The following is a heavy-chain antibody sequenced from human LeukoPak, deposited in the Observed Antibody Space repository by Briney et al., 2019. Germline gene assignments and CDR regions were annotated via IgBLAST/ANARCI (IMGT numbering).Heavy chain of an antibody. J-gene: IGHJ4*02. D-gene: IGHD6-19*01. V-gene: IGHV3-53*01. Sequence: PGGSLRLSCAASGFTLSSNYMSWVRQAPGKVLEWDSVIYSGGSTYYADSVRGRFTISRDNSKNTLYLQMNSLRAEDTAVYYCARAWSGWNYFDYWGQGALVTVSS. CDR3: ARAWSGWNYFDY. CDR1: GFTLSSNY. CDR2: IYSGGST.